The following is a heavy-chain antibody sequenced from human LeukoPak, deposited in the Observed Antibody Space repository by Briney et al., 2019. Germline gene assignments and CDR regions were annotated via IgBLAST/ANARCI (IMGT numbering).Heavy chain of an antibody. CDR3: ARAEGYSSSPFDY. V-gene: IGHV3-21*01. D-gene: IGHD6-6*01. CDR2: ISSSSSYI. Sequence: GGSLRPSCAASGFTFSSYSMNWVRQAPGKGLEWVSSISSSSSYIYYADSVKGRFTISRDNAKNSLYLQMNSLRAEDTAVYYCARAEGYSSSPFDYWGQGTLVTVSS. CDR1: GFTFSSYS. J-gene: IGHJ4*02.